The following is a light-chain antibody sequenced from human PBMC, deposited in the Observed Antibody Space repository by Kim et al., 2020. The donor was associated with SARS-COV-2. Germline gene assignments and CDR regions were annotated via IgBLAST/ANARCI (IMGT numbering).Light chain of an antibody. Sequence: DIVMTQSPLSLPVTPGEPASISCRSSQSLLHYSGYNYFNWYLQKPGQSPQLLIYFGSHRASGVPDRFSGSGSGTDFTLKISSVEAEDVGIYFCMQALQTPYTFGQGTKLEI. J-gene: IGKJ2*01. CDR2: FGS. CDR3: MQALQTPYT. V-gene: IGKV2-28*01. CDR1: QSLLHYSGYNY.